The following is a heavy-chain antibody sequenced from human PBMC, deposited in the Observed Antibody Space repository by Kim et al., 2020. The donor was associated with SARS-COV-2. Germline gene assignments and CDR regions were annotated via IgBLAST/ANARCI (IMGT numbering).Heavy chain of an antibody. Sequence: GGSLRLSCAASGFTFDDYAMHWVRQAPGKGLEWVSGISWNSGSKDYADSVKGGFTMSRDNAKHSLYQQTNRLRAEDTALYYCAKGCSGWTYYYYGMYV. CDR2: ISWNSGSK. CDR3: AKGCSGWTYYYYGMYV. V-gene: IGHV3-9*01. J-gene: IGHJ6*01. CDR1: GFTFDDYA. D-gene: IGHD6-19*01.